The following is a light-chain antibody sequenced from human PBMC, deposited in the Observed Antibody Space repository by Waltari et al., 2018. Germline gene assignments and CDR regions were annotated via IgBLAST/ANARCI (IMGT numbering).Light chain of an antibody. J-gene: IGLJ3*02. CDR2: EVT. CDR3: SSYGSINTWL. Sequence: QSALTQAASVSGSPGQSITISCTGTSSDVGSYNIVSWYQQPPGKAPKLSISEVTKRPSGVSTRFSGSKSGNTASLTISGLQAEDEADYFCSSYGSINTWLFGGGTKLTVL. CDR1: SSDVGSYNI. V-gene: IGLV2-23*02.